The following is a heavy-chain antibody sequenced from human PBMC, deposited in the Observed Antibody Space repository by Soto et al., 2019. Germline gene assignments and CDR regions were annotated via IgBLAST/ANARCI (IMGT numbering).Heavy chain of an antibody. CDR1: GGTFSSYT. D-gene: IGHD5-18*01. J-gene: IGHJ3*02. CDR2: IIPILGIA. V-gene: IGHV1-69*02. Sequence: QVQLVQSGAEVKKPGSSVKVSCKASGGTFSSYTISWVRQAPGQGLEWMGRIIPILGIANYAQKFQGRVTIXXDXSXXTAYMELSSLRSEDTAVYYCARRVDTALADDAFDIWGQGTMVTVSS. CDR3: ARRVDTALADDAFDI.